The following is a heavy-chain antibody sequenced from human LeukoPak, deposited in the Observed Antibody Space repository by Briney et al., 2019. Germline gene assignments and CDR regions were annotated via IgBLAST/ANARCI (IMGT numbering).Heavy chain of an antibody. CDR1: GFTFSSYW. V-gene: IGHV3-74*01. J-gene: IGHJ6*02. D-gene: IGHD6-19*01. CDR3: ARGGVAGGMDV. Sequence: GGSLRLSCAASGFTFSSYWMHWVRQAPGEGLVWVSRINSDGYSIGYADSVKGRFTISRDNAKNTPLLQVNSLRAEDTAVYYCARGGVAGGMDVWGQGTTVTVS. CDR2: INSDGYSI.